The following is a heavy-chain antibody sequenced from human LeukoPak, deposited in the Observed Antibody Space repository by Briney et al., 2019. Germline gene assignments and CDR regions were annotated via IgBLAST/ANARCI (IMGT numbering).Heavy chain of an antibody. CDR2: ISGSGSPI. D-gene: IGHD5-18*01. CDR1: GFTFSSYS. CDR3: AREPKAVDTAMY. J-gene: IGHJ4*02. V-gene: IGHV3-48*04. Sequence: PGGSLRLSCAASGFTFSSYSMNWGRQAPGKGLEWVSHISGSGSPIYSADSVKGRFPISRDNAKNSLYLQMNSLRAEDTAVYYCAREPKAVDTAMYWGQGTLVTVSS.